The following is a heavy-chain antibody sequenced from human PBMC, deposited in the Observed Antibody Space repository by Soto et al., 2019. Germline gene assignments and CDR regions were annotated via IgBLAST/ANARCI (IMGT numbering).Heavy chain of an antibody. CDR1: GDSISSLY. V-gene: IGHV4-59*11. D-gene: IGHD2-2*01. J-gene: IGHJ4*02. CDR3: ARVGYCSSTPCWPIGYFEY. CDR2: IFSSGST. Sequence: QVQLQESGPGLVKPSETLSLTCTVSGDSISSLYWTWIRQPPGKGLAWVGYIFSSGSTNYNPSLKSRVTISVDTSENQFSLKLTSVTAADTAVYYCARVGYCSSTPCWPIGYFEYWGQGTLVTVSS.